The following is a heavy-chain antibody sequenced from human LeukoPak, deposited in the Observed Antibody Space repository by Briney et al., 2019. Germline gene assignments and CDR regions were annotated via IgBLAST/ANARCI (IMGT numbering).Heavy chain of an antibody. V-gene: IGHV1-2*02. J-gene: IGHJ3*02. Sequence: ASVKVSCKASGYTFTGYYMHWVRQAPGQGLEWMGWINPNSGGTNYAQKFQGRVTMTRDTSISTAYMELSRLRSDDTAVYYCARAPRGSGWYSNAFDIWGQGTMVTVSS. D-gene: IGHD6-19*01. CDR3: ARAPRGSGWYSNAFDI. CDR1: GYTFTGYY. CDR2: INPNSGGT.